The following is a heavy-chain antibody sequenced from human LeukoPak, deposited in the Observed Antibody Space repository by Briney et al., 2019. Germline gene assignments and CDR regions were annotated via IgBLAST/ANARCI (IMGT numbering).Heavy chain of an antibody. CDR1: GGSISSYY. J-gene: IGHJ4*02. Sequence: SETLSLTCTVSGGSISSYYWSWIRQPPGKGLEWVGYIYYRGSTNYNPSLKSRVTISVDTSKNQFSLKLSSVTAADTAVYYCARASLWFGELLPRIDYWGQGTLVTVSS. CDR3: ARASLWFGELLPRIDY. D-gene: IGHD3-10*01. CDR2: IYYRGST. V-gene: IGHV4-59*01.